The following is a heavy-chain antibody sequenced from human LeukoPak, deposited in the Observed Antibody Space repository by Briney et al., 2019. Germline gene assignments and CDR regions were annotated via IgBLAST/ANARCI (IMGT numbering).Heavy chain of an antibody. D-gene: IGHD6-13*01. V-gene: IGHV3-11*06. CDR3: ARSSIAATGNFQY. CDR2: ISSAGTFT. Sequence: GGSLSLSCRASGFTFNDYFMNWIRQTPGKGREWVSYISSAGTFTSYAESVKGRFTISRDNAKFSLHLQMNSLRVEDTAVYYCARSSIAATGNFQYWGQGTLVTVSS. J-gene: IGHJ4*02. CDR1: GFTFNDYF.